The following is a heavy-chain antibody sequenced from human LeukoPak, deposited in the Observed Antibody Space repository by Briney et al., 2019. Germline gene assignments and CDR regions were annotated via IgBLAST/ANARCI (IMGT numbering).Heavy chain of an antibody. V-gene: IGHV3-15*01. J-gene: IGHJ4*02. Sequence: PGGSLRLSCAASGFTFNKAWMSWVCQAPGKGLEWVGRIRRKTDGGTTDYAAPVKGRITISRDDSKNTLFLQMNSLKTEDTAVYYCTTVSDSGHLDYWGQGTLVTVSS. CDR2: IRRKTDGGTT. D-gene: IGHD2-8*02. CDR3: TTVSDSGHLDY. CDR1: GFTFNKAW.